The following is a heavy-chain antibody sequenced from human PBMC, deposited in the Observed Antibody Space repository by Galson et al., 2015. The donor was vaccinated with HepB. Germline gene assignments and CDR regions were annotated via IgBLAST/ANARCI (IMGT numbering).Heavy chain of an antibody. CDR1: GYSFTSYW. CDR2: IYPGDSDT. Sequence: QSGAEVKKPGESLKISCKGSGYSFTSYWIGWVRQMPGKGLEWMGIIYPGDSDTRYSPSFQGQVTISADKSISTAYLQWSSLKASDTAMYYCARNRVPYSSGWPINWFDPWGQGTLVTVSS. J-gene: IGHJ5*02. CDR3: ARNRVPYSSGWPINWFDP. V-gene: IGHV5-51*01. D-gene: IGHD6-19*01.